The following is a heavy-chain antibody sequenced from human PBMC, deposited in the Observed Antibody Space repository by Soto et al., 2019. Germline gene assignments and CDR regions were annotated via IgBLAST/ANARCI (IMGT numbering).Heavy chain of an antibody. CDR1: GGSGSTGSHY. Sequence: SETLSRAGTVSGGSGSTGSHYWSLLLQPPGKGLGWIAYIFHSGDTKYNPSLKGRVAISIDMSKNQFSLRLDSVTAADTAVYYCARERSDTSTSFDAFDIWGQARMVTLSS. CDR2: IFHSGDT. D-gene: IGHD5-18*01. CDR3: ARERSDTSTSFDAFDI. J-gene: IGHJ3*02. V-gene: IGHV4-61*01.